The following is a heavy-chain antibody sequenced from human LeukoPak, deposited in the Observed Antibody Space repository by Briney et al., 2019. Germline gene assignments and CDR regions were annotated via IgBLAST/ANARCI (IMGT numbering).Heavy chain of an antibody. CDR1: GFTFSSCG. Sequence: GGSLRLSCAASGFTFSSCGMHWVRQAPGKGLEWVAVISYDGSNKYYADSVKGRFTISRDNSKNTLYLQMNSLRAEDTAVYYCAKPYCSGGSCSFDYWGQGTLVTVSS. J-gene: IGHJ4*02. CDR3: AKPYCSGGSCSFDY. V-gene: IGHV3-30*18. CDR2: ISYDGSNK. D-gene: IGHD2-15*01.